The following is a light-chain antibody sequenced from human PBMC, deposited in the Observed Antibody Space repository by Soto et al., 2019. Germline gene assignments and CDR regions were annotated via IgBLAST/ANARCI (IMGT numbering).Light chain of an antibody. CDR2: SNG. V-gene: IGLV1-44*01. CDR1: SSNIGSNT. Sequence: QSVLAQPPSASGTPGHRVTISCSGSSSNIGSNTVNWYQQLPRTAPKLLIYSNGQRPSGVPDRFSASKSGTSASLAISGLQSEDEADYYCPTWDDSLNGYVFGTGTKVTVL. J-gene: IGLJ1*01. CDR3: PTWDDSLNGYV.